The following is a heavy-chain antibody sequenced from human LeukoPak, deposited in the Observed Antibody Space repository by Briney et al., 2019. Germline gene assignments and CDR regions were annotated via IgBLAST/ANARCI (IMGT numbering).Heavy chain of an antibody. J-gene: IGHJ4*02. D-gene: IGHD5-12*01. CDR3: VRGGYRGFDYEY. Sequence: GESLRLSCAASGFTFSTYSMNWLRLAPGKGLEWVSSISPDSNYKYYVDSVKGRFTISRDNAKSSLYLQMNSLRAEDAAVYYCVRGGYRGFDYEYWGQGTLVTVSS. CDR1: GFTFSTYS. V-gene: IGHV3-21*01. CDR2: ISPDSNYK.